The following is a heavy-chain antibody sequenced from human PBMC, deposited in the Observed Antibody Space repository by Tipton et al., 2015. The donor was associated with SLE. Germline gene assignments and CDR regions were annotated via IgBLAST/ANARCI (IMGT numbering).Heavy chain of an antibody. V-gene: IGHV4-59*01. Sequence: TLSLTCTVSGGSISNSYWTWIRQPPGKGLEWIGSIFYTGSVHDNPSLTSRVTMSLDTSKSQFSLRLTSVSAADTAMYFCARRVPRRDYFDLWGRGPLVTVPS. CDR2: IFYTGSV. CDR3: ARRVPRRDYFDL. J-gene: IGHJ2*01. CDR1: GGSISNSY. D-gene: IGHD4/OR15-4a*01.